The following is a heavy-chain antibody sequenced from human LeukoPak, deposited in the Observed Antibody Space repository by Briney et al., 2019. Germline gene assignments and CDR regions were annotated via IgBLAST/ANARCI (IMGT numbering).Heavy chain of an antibody. Sequence: TGGFLRLSCAASGFTFSSYAMHWVRQAPGKGLEWVAVISYDGSNKYYADSVKGRFTISRDNSKNTLYLQMNSLRAEDTAVYYCARGRHSDYMDVWGKGTTVTVSS. CDR3: ARGRHSDYMDV. D-gene: IGHD1-1*01. CDR1: GFTFSSYA. CDR2: ISYDGSNK. V-gene: IGHV3-30*04. J-gene: IGHJ6*03.